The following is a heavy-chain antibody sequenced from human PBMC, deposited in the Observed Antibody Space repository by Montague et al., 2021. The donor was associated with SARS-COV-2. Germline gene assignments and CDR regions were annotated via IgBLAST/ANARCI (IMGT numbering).Heavy chain of an antibody. CDR1: GYSFTSYW. CDR2: IDPSDSYT. Sequence: QSGAEVKKPGESLRISCKGSGYSFTSYWISWVRQMPGKGLEWMGRIDPSDSYTNYSPSFQGHVTISADKSINTAYLQWSSLKASDTAMYYCARVLVDCSSTSCYSSFDYWGQGTLVTVSS. CDR3: ARVLVDCSSTSCYSSFDY. J-gene: IGHJ4*02. D-gene: IGHD2-2*02. V-gene: IGHV5-10-1*01.